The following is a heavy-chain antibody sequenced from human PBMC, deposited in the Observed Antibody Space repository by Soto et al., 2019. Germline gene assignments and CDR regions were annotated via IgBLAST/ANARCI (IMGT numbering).Heavy chain of an antibody. Sequence: GGPLRLSLTASGFTLRTYAMTWVRQAPGKGLEWVSGISGSGDSTYYADSVKGRFTISRDNSKNTLFLQMNSLRAEDTAVYYCATTRDASYYYGMDVWGQGTTVPVSS. CDR1: GFTLRTYA. D-gene: IGHD5-12*01. V-gene: IGHV3-23*01. CDR3: ATTRDASYYYGMDV. CDR2: ISGSGDST. J-gene: IGHJ6*02.